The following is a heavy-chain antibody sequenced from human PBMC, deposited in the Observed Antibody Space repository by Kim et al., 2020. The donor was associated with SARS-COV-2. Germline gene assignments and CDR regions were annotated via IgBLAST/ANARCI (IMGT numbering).Heavy chain of an antibody. J-gene: IGHJ5*02. D-gene: IGHD1-26*01. CDR3: ARHLRVGAHLGWFDP. Sequence: SETLSLTCTVSGGSISSSSYYWGWIRQPPGKGLEWIGSIYYSGSTYYNPSLKSRVTISVDTSKNQFSLKLSSVTAADTSVYYCARHLRVGAHLGWFDPWGQGTLVTVSS. CDR1: GGSISSSSYY. CDR2: IYYSGST. V-gene: IGHV4-39*01.